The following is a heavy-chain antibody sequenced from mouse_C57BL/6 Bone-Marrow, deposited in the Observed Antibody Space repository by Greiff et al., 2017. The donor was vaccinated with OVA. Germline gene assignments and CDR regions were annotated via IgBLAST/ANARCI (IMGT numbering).Heavy chain of an antibody. CDR3: ARHDGTSFAY. Sequence: EVKVVESGGGLVQPGGSLKLSCAASGFTFSDYYMYWVRQTPEKRLEWVAYISNGGGSTYYPDTVKGRFTISRDNAKNTLYLQMSRLKSEDTAMYYCARHDGTSFAYWGQGTLVTVSA. CDR1: GFTFSDYY. CDR2: ISNGGGST. D-gene: IGHD2-3*01. V-gene: IGHV5-12*01. J-gene: IGHJ3*01.